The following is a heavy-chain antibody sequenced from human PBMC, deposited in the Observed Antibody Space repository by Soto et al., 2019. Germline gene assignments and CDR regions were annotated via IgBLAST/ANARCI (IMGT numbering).Heavy chain of an antibody. CDR1: GYTFTSYD. V-gene: IGHV1-8*01. Sequence: ASVKVSCKASGYTFTSYDINWVRQATGQGLEWMGWMNPNSGNTGYAQKFQGRVTMTRNTSISTAYMELSSLRSEDTAVYYCARVPYTPNYYDYVWGSYRRYYYYHGMDVWGQGTTVTVSS. J-gene: IGHJ6*02. D-gene: IGHD3-16*02. CDR3: ARVPYTPNYYDYVWGSYRRYYYYHGMDV. CDR2: MNPNSGNT.